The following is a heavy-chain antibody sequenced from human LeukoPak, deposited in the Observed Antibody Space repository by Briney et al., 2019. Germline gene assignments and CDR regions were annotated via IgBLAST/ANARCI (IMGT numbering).Heavy chain of an antibody. CDR3: ARAHTYYYDSSGYYTDY. CDR2: ISAYNGNT. V-gene: IGHV1-18*01. J-gene: IGHJ4*02. Sequence: GASVKVSCKASGYTFTSYGISWVRQAPGQGLEWMGWISAYNGNTNYAQKLQGRVTMTTDTSTGTAYMELRSLRSDDTAVYYCARAHTYYYDSSGYYTDYWGQGTLVTVSS. CDR1: GYTFTSYG. D-gene: IGHD3-22*01.